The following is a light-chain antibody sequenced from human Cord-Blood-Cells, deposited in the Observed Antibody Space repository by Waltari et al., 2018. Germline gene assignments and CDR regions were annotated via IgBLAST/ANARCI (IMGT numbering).Light chain of an antibody. CDR1: QDISNY. CDR3: QQYDNLLT. J-gene: IGKJ4*01. V-gene: IGKV1-33*01. Sequence: DIQMTQSPSSLSASVGDRVTITCQASQDISNYLNLYQQKPGKAPKLLIYDASNLETGVPSRFSGSGSGTDFTFTISSLKPEDIATYYCQQYDNLLTFGGGTKVEIK. CDR2: DAS.